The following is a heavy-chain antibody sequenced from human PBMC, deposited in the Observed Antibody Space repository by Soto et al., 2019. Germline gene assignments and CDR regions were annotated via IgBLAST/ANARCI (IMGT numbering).Heavy chain of an antibody. D-gene: IGHD3-10*01. CDR3: ARIVRGSNSDYYHYMDV. CDR1: GYTFTSHG. Sequence: QVQLVQSGAEVKKPGASVKVSCKASGYTFTSHGISWVRQAPGQGLEWMGWISAYNGDTNYAQKLHGRVTVTTDTSTSTAYMELRSLRSEDTAVYYCARIVRGSNSDYYHYMDVWGKGTTVTVSS. J-gene: IGHJ6*03. V-gene: IGHV1-18*01. CDR2: ISAYNGDT.